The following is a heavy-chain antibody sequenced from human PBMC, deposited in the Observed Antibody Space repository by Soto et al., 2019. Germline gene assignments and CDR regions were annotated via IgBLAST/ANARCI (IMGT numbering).Heavy chain of an antibody. D-gene: IGHD6-13*01. V-gene: IGHV3-72*01. CDR1: GFTFSDHF. Sequence: LGESLKISCAASGFTFSDHFMDWVRQAPGKGLEWVGRAKTGPFGYATQYAASVNGRFTVSRDDSENSFYLLMNSLKVDDTAVYYCASPKSAGDALRDRYFDFWGRGTLVTVSS. CDR2: AKTGPFGYAT. CDR3: ASPKSAGDALRDRYFDF. J-gene: IGHJ2*01.